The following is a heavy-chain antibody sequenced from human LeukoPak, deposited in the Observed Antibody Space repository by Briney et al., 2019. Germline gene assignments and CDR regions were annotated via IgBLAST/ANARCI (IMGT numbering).Heavy chain of an antibody. CDR1: GGSFSGYY. V-gene: IGHV4-34*01. CDR2: INHSGST. J-gene: IGHJ4*02. Sequence: SETLSLTCAVYGGSFSGYYWSWIRQPPGKGLEWIGEINHSGSTNYNPSLKSRVSISVDTSKNQFSLKLSSVTAADTAVYYCARGAGGLAGRWGQGTLVTVSS. D-gene: IGHD2-15*01. CDR3: ARGAGGLAGR.